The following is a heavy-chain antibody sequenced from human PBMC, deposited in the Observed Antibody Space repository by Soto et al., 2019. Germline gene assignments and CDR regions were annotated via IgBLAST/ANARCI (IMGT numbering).Heavy chain of an antibody. CDR3: AKDRYSSGWYYYYGMDV. CDR2: ISGSGGST. J-gene: IGHJ6*02. CDR1: GFTFSSYA. D-gene: IGHD6-19*01. Sequence: LRLSCAASGFTFSSYAMSWVRQAPGKGLEWVSAISGSGGSTYYADSVKGRFTISKDNSKNTLYLQMNSLRAEDTAVYYCAKDRYSSGWYYYYGMDVWGQGTTVTVSS. V-gene: IGHV3-23*01.